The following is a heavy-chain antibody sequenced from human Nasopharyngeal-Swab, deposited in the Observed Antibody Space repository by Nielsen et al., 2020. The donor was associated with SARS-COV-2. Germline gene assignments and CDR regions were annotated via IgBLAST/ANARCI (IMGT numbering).Heavy chain of an antibody. V-gene: IGHV1-69*06. CDR1: GDTFNTYG. CDR3: ARAPFQRLVDY. J-gene: IGHJ4*02. D-gene: IGHD6-25*01. CDR2: IIPIFGTA. Sequence: SVKVSCKPSGDTFNTYGVNWVRQAPGQGLEWMGRIIPIFGTANYAQNFQDRVTLTADKSTSTAYMELSSLRSEDTAVYYCARAPFQRLVDYWGQGTLVTVSS.